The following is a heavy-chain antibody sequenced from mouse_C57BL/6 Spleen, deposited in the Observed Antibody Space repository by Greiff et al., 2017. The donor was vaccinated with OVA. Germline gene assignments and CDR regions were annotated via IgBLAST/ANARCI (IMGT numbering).Heavy chain of an antibody. D-gene: IGHD2-1*01. Sequence: EVQRVESGGDLVKPGGSLKLSCAASGFTFSSYGMSWVRQTPDKRLEWVATISSGGSYTYYPDSVKGRFTISRDNAKNTLYLQMSSLKSEDTAMYYCARHDGNYEEDFDYWGQGTTLTVSS. V-gene: IGHV5-6*01. J-gene: IGHJ2*01. CDR1: GFTFSSYG. CDR3: ARHDGNYEEDFDY. CDR2: ISSGGSYT.